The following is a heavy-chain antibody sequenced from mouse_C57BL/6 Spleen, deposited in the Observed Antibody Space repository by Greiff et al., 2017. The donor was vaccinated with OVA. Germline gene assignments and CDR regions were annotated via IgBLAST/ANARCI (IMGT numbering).Heavy chain of an antibody. Sequence: QVQLQQPGAELVKPGASVKLSCTASGYTFTSYWMHWVKQRPGQGLEWIGMIHTNSGSTNYNEKFKAKATLTVDKSSSTAYMQLSSLTSKDSAVYYCAVLNVDVDGWGKGATLTVAS. CDR3: AVLNVDVDG. CDR1: GYTFTSYW. J-gene: IGHJ2*01. D-gene: IGHD1-3*01. V-gene: IGHV1-64*01. CDR2: IHTNSGST.